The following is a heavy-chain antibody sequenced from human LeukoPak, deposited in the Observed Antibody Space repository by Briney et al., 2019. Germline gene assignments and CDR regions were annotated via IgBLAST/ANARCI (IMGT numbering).Heavy chain of an antibody. V-gene: IGHV3-9*01. D-gene: IGHD6-13*01. CDR2: ISWNSGSI. Sequence: GGSLRLSCAASGFTFDDYAMHWVRQAPGKGLEWVSGISWNSGSIGYADSVKGRFTISRDNAKNSLYLQMNSLRAEDTALYYCAKGVGQRLVRGYYFDYWGQGTLVTVSS. CDR1: GFTFDDYA. J-gene: IGHJ4*02. CDR3: AKGVGQRLVRGYYFDY.